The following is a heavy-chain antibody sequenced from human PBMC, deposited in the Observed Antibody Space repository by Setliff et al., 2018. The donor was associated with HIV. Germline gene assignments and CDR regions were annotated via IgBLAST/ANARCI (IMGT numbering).Heavy chain of an antibody. CDR2: IGPYNGRT. CDR3: AGDDGGYNYAEAFDV. V-gene: IGHV1-18*01. CDR1: GYMFIAYG. J-gene: IGHJ3*01. Sequence: GASVKVSCKTSGYMFIAYGVSWVRRAPGQGLEWMGWIGPYNGRTEYAQEFQGRVSLTIDTSASTAYMELRSLRSDDTAVYYCAGDDGGYNYAEAFDVWGQGTMVTVSS. D-gene: IGHD3-16*01.